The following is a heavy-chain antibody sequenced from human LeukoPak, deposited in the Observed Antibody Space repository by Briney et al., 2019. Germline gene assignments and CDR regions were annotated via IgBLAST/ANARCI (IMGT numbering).Heavy chain of an antibody. D-gene: IGHD3-22*01. CDR1: GGSITSYY. J-gene: IGHJ4*02. V-gene: IGHV4-59*08. CDR3: ARHEGFTMIVVAIFDY. CDR2: ISYSGST. Sequence: SETLSLTCTVSGGSITSYYWSLIRQPPGKGLEWIGYISYSGSTNYNPSLKSRVTISVDTSKNQFPLKLSSVTAADTAVYCCARHEGFTMIVVAIFDYWGQGTLVTVSS.